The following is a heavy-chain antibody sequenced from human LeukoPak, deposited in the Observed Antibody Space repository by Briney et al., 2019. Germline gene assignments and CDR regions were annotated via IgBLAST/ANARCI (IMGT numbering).Heavy chain of an antibody. CDR1: GFTFSSYG. D-gene: IGHD6-13*01. CDR2: IRYDGSNK. V-gene: IGHV3-30*02. Sequence: GGSLRLSCAASGFTFSSYGMHWVRQAPGKGLEWVAFIRYDGSNKYYADSVKGRFTISRDNSKNTLYLQMNSLRAEDTAVYYCAKDQPGAAAGARGAFDIWGQGTMVTVSS. CDR3: AKDQPGAAAGARGAFDI. J-gene: IGHJ3*02.